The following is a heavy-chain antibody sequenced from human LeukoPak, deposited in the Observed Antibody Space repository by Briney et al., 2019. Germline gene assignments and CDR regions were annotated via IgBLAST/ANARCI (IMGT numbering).Heavy chain of an antibody. CDR2: MNPNSGNT. Sequence: ASVKVSCKASGYTFTSYDINWVRQATGQGLEWMGWMNPNSGNTGYAQKFQGRVTMTRNTSISTAYMELSSLRSEDTAVYYCARGLNILTGYYSDWFDPWGPGTLVTVSS. V-gene: IGHV1-8*01. J-gene: IGHJ5*02. CDR1: GYTFTSYD. CDR3: ARGLNILTGYYSDWFDP. D-gene: IGHD3-9*01.